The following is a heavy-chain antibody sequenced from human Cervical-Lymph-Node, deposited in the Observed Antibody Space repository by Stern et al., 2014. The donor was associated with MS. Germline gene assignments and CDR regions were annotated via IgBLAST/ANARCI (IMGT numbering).Heavy chain of an antibody. CDR2: IYPSDSDA. J-gene: IGHJ4*02. CDR1: GYSFTSWG. Sequence: VQLVESGAELKKPGESLKISCKASGYSFTSWGIGWVRQMPGKGLEWMGIIYPSDSDARYSPSFQGRVTISADKSISTAYLQWSSLKASDTAMYYCAIDADGYNSIGYWGQGTLVTVSS. V-gene: IGHV5-51*01. D-gene: IGHD5-24*01. CDR3: AIDADGYNSIGY.